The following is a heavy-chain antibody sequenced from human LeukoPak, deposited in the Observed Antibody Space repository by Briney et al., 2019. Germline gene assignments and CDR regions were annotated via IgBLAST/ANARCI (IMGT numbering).Heavy chain of an antibody. V-gene: IGHV4-59*08. J-gene: IGHJ4*02. CDR3: ARHVGEDDY. CDR2: IYYSGST. Sequence: SETLSLTCAVYGGSFSGYYWSWIRQPPGKGLEWIGYIYYSGSTNYNPSLKSRVTISVDTSKNQFSLKLSSVTAADTAVYYCARHVGEDDYWGQGTLVTVSS. CDR1: GGSFSGYY. D-gene: IGHD2-15*01.